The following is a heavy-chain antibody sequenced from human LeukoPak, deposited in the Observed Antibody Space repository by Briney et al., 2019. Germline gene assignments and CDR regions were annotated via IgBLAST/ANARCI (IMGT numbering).Heavy chain of an antibody. J-gene: IGHJ6*02. Sequence: LSGRSLRLSCVASGFTFDDYAMHWVRQVAGKGLEWVSGISWNSGSIDYADSVKGRFTISRDNAKKSLYLQMNSLRAEDTALYYCERARDSMDVWGQGTPVTVSS. CDR1: GFTFDDYA. CDR2: ISWNSGSI. D-gene: IGHD3/OR15-3a*01. CDR3: ERARDSMDV. V-gene: IGHV3-9*01.